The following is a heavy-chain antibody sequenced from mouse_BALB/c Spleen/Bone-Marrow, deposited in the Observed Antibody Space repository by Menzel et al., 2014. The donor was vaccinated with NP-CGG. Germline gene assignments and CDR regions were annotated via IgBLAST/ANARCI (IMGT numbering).Heavy chain of an antibody. CDR1: GYTFTSYT. V-gene: IGHV1-4*01. CDR2: INPSSGYT. D-gene: IGHD1-1*01. CDR3: ARSRDFTTGFAY. Sequence: QVQLKESGAELARPGASVKMSCKASGYTFTSYTMHWVKQRPGQGLEWIGYINPSSGYTNYNQKSKDKATLTADKSSSTAYMQLSSLTSEDSAVYYCARSRDFTTGFAYWGQGTLVTVSA. J-gene: IGHJ3*01.